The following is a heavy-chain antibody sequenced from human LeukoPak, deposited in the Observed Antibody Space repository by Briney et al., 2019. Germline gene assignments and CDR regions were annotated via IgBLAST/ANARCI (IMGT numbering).Heavy chain of an antibody. CDR2: IYNSGST. Sequence: SETLSLTCTVSGGSISSNYWSWIRQPPGKGLEWIGYIYNSGSTNYNPSLKSRVTISIDTSKNQFSLKLNSVTAADTAVYYCAREYSSSDAFDIWGQGTMVTVSS. V-gene: IGHV4-59*01. J-gene: IGHJ3*02. CDR1: GGSISSNY. CDR3: AREYSSSDAFDI. D-gene: IGHD6-6*01.